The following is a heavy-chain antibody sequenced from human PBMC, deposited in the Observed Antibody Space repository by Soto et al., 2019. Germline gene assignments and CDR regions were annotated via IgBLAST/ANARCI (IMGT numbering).Heavy chain of an antibody. Sequence: QLQLQESGPGLVKPSETLSLTCTVSGGSISSSSYYWGWIRQPPGKGLEWSGSIYYSGSTYYNPSLKSRVTIPVDTSKNQFSLKLSSVTAADTAVYYCYGGGGWYYYYGMDVWGQGTTVTVSS. CDR2: IYYSGST. CDR1: GGSISSSSYY. D-gene: IGHD2-15*01. V-gene: IGHV4-39*01. CDR3: YGGGGWYYYYGMDV. J-gene: IGHJ6*02.